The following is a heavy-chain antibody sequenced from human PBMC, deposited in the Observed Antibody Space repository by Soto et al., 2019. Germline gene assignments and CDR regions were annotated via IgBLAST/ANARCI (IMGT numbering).Heavy chain of an antibody. CDR1: GFTFSSYA. J-gene: IGHJ4*02. D-gene: IGHD1-26*01. CDR2: ISYDGSNK. CDR3: ARGSYSFDC. Sequence: QVQLVESGGGVVQPGRSLRLSCAASGFTFSSYAMHWVRQAPGKGLEWVAVISYDGSNKYYADSVKGRFTISRDNSKNTLYVQMNSLRAEDTAVYYCARGSYSFDCWGQGTLVTVSS. V-gene: IGHV3-30-3*01.